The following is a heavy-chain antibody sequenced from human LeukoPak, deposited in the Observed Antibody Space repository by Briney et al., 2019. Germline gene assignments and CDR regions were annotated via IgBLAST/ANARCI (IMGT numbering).Heavy chain of an antibody. CDR1: GFTFSSYA. J-gene: IGHJ5*02. CDR3: ARERGDILMPNWFDP. V-gene: IGHV3-33*08. D-gene: IGHD3-10*01. CDR2: IWYDGSNK. Sequence: GGSLRLSCAASGFTFSSYAMSWVRQAPGKGLQWVALIWYDGSNKYYADSVKGRFTISRDNSKKTLYLQMNSLRAEDTAVYYCARERGDILMPNWFDPWGQGTLVTVSS.